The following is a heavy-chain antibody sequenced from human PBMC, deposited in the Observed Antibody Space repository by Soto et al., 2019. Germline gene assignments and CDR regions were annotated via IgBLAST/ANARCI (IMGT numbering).Heavy chain of an antibody. J-gene: IGHJ4*02. CDR2: INHSGST. Sequence: SETLSLTCAVYGGSFSGYYWSWIRQPPGKGLEWIGEINHSGSTNYNPSLKSRVTISVDTSKTQFSLKLSSVTAADTAVYYCAREAYDILTGYDYWCQGTLVT. V-gene: IGHV4-34*01. CDR3: AREAYDILTGYDY. D-gene: IGHD3-9*01. CDR1: GGSFSGYY.